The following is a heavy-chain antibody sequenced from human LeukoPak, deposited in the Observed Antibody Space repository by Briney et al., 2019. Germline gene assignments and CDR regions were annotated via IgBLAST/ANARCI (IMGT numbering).Heavy chain of an antibody. V-gene: IGHV3-23*01. CDR3: AKDWGILTGLFDY. CDR1: GFTFSSYG. J-gene: IGHJ4*02. D-gene: IGHD3-9*01. Sequence: PGGSLRLSCAASGFTFSSYGMSWVRQAPGKGLEWVSAISGSGGSTYYADSVKGRFTISRDNSKNTLYLQMNSLRAEDTAVYYCAKDWGILTGLFDYWGQGTLVTVSS. CDR2: ISGSGGST.